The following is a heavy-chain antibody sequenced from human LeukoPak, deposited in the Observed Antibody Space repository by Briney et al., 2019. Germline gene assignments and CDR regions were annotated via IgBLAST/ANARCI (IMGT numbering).Heavy chain of an antibody. CDR1: GGSISSSSW. CDR2: IYHSGST. D-gene: IGHD3-22*01. J-gene: IGHJ4*02. Sequence: SETLSLTCAVSGGSISSSSWWSWVRQPPGKGLEWIGEIYHSGSTNYNPSLKSRVTISVDTSKNQFSLKLSSVTAADTAVYYCARAGGYYYDSSGPVDYWGQGTLVTVSS. V-gene: IGHV4-4*02. CDR3: ARAGGYYYDSSGPVDY.